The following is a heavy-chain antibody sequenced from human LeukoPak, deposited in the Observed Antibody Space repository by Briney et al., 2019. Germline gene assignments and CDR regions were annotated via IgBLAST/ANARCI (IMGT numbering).Heavy chain of an antibody. V-gene: IGHV4-31*03. CDR3: ARARKGVPRFDY. J-gene: IGHJ4*02. CDR2: IDYTGST. Sequence: SEILSLTCTVSGGSISSGGYYWSWIRQHPGKGLQWIGYIDYTGSTHYNPSLKSRVSMSVDTSKNQFSLKVASVTAADTAVYYCARARKGVPRFDYWGQGTLVTVSS. CDR1: GGSISSGGYY. D-gene: IGHD3-16*01.